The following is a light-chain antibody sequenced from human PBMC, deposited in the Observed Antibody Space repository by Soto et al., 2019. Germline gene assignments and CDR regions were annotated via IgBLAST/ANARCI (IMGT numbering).Light chain of an antibody. Sequence: ALTQPASVSGSPGQSITISCTGTSHDVGRYDYVSWYQQHPGKAPKILIYEVTYRPSGVSNRFSASKSGNTASLTISGLQPEDEADYYCNSYTSSNTLVFGTGTKVTVL. J-gene: IGLJ1*01. CDR2: EVT. CDR1: SHDVGRYDY. CDR3: NSYTSSNTLV. V-gene: IGLV2-14*01.